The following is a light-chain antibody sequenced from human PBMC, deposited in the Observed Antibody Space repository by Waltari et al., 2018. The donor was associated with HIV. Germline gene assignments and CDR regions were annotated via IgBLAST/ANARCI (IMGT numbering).Light chain of an antibody. V-gene: IGLV1-47*01. CDR1: SSNIGSNY. Sequence: QSVLTQPPSASGTPGQRVTISCSGSSSNIGSNYVYWYQQLQGTAPKLLIYRNNQRPSGVPDRFSGSKSATSASLAISGLRSEDEADYYCAAWDGSLSGFWVFGGGTKLAVL. J-gene: IGLJ3*02. CDR2: RNN. CDR3: AAWDGSLSGFWV.